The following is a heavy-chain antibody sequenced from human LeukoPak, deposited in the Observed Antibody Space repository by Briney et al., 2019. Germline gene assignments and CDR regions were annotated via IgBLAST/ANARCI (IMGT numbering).Heavy chain of an antibody. V-gene: IGHV3-74*01. CDR1: GFTFSSYW. D-gene: IGHD1-1*01. CDR3: ARTNYYFNN. J-gene: IGHJ4*02. CDR2: ISADGINA. Sequence: GGSLRLSCAASGFTFSSYWIHWVRQAPGKGLVWVSRISADGINAHYADSVKGRFTISRDNAENTLYLQMNSLRAEDTALYYCARTNYYFNNWGQGSLVTVSS.